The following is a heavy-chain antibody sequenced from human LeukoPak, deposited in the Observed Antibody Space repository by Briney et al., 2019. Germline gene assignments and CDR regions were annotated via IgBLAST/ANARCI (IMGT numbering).Heavy chain of an antibody. J-gene: IGHJ6*03. Sequence: SVKVSCKASGGTFSSYAISWVRQAPGQGLEWMGGIIPIFGTANYAQKFQGRVTITTDESTSTAYMELSSLRFEDTAVYYCARVSRGGGGSSSWYGNYYYTDVWGKGTTVTVSS. CDR3: ARVSRGGGGSSSWYGNYYYTDV. CDR2: IIPIFGTA. D-gene: IGHD6-13*01. CDR1: GGTFSSYA. V-gene: IGHV1-69*05.